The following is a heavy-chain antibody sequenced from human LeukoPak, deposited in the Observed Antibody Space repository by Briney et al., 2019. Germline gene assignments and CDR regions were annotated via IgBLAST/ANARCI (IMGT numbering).Heavy chain of an antibody. J-gene: IGHJ4*01. CDR1: GGSISHNY. V-gene: IGHV4-34*01. Sequence: SETLSLTCAVYGGSISHNYWTWVRQTPGRGLEWVGEISHSGDISGHNPSLGSRVTISVDSSKKQFSLTLTSVTAADTGIYYCARVPDITARPCDIWGPGTPVIVSS. CDR3: ARVPDITARPCDI. CDR2: ISHSGDIS. D-gene: IGHD1-1*01.